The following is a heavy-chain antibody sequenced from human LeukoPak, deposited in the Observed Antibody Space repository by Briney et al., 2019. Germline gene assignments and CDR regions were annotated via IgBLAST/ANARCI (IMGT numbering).Heavy chain of an antibody. Sequence: PGGSLRLSCEGSGFTFSNYWMSWVRQAPGKGLEWVANIQQHGSETYYGDSVKGRFTISRDNSKNTLYLQMNSLRAEDTAVYYCANSYDFWSGSLYMDVWGKGTTVTVSS. CDR2: IQQHGSET. J-gene: IGHJ6*03. D-gene: IGHD3-3*01. CDR3: ANSYDFWSGSLYMDV. CDR1: GFTFSNYW. V-gene: IGHV3-7*03.